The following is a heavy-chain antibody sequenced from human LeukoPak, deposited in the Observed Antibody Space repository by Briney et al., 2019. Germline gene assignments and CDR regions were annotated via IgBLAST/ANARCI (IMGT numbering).Heavy chain of an antibody. D-gene: IGHD4-17*01. CDR2: IRSKANSYAT. Sequence: PGGSLRLSCAASGFTFSGSAMHWVRQASGKGLEWVGRIRSKANSYATAYAASVKGRFTISRDDSKNTAYLQMNSLKTEDTAVYYCTRGYGDYGLGLYYYYGMDVWGQGTTVTVSS. V-gene: IGHV3-73*01. J-gene: IGHJ6*02. CDR3: TRGYGDYGLGLYYYYGMDV. CDR1: GFTFSGSA.